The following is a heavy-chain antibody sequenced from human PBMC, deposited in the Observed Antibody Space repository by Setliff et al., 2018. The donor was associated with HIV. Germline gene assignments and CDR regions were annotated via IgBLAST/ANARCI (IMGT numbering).Heavy chain of an antibody. D-gene: IGHD2-15*01. CDR2: ISDRGTT. Sequence: SETLSLTCTVSGGSISPYYWSWIRQPPGKGLEWIAWISDRGTTDYNPSLKSRVTLSVDTSKNQFSLSLTSVTGADTAVYYCARGGASSKYLDPWGQGTLVTVSS. V-gene: IGHV4-59*01. CDR3: ARGGASSKYLDP. J-gene: IGHJ5*02. CDR1: GGSISPYY.